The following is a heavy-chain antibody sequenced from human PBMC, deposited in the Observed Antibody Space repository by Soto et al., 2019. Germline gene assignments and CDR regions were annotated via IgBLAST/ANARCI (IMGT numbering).Heavy chain of an antibody. J-gene: IGHJ5*02. D-gene: IGHD1-26*01. CDR2: ISYDGSNK. V-gene: IGHV3-30*18. CDR3: AKDLSGSNYGGGNWFDP. CDR1: GFTFSSYG. Sequence: QVQLVESGGGVVQPGRSLRLSCAASGFTFSSYGMHWVRQAPGKGLEWVAVISYDGSNKYYADSVKGRFTISRDNSKNTLYLQMNSLRADDTAVYYCAKDLSGSNYGGGNWFDPWGQGTLVTVSS.